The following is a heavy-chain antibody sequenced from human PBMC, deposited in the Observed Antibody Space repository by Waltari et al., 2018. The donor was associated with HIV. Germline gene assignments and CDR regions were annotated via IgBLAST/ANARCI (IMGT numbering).Heavy chain of an antibody. Sequence: QVQLVQSGAEVKKPGASVKVSCKASGYTFTGYYMHWVRQAPGQGLEWMGWINPNSGGTNYAQKFQGRVTMTRDTSISTAYMELSRLRSDDTAVYYCARDLGEGGGYSVGYYYGMDVWGQGTTVTVSS. V-gene: IGHV1-2*02. CDR3: ARDLGEGGGYSVGYYYGMDV. CDR1: GYTFTGYY. D-gene: IGHD3-10*01. J-gene: IGHJ6*02. CDR2: INPNSGGT.